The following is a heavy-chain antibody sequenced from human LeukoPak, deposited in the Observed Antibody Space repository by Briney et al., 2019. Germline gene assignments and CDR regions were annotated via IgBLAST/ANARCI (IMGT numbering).Heavy chain of an antibody. J-gene: IGHJ5*02. CDR2: IYTSGST. V-gene: IGHV4-61*02. D-gene: IGHD1-7*01. CDR1: GGSISSGSYY. CDR3: ARDDTWNYAEWFDP. Sequence: TSETLSLTCTVSGGSISSGSYYWSWIRQPAGKGLEWIGRIYTSGSTNYNPSLKSRVTISVDTSENQFSLKLSSVTAADTAVYYCARDDTWNYAEWFDPWGQGTLVTVSS.